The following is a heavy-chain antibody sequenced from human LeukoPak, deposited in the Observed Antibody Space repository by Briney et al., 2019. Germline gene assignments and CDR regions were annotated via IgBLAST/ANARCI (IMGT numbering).Heavy chain of an antibody. CDR2: IKQDGSEK. CDR3: ARSAHGAIDT. CDR1: GFTVSSNY. Sequence: PGGSLRLSCAASGFTVSSNYMSWVRQAPGKGLEWVANIKQDGSEKYYVDSVKGRFTISRDNAKNSLYLQMNSLRAEDTAVYYCARSAHGAIDTWGQGTMVTVSS. J-gene: IGHJ3*02. V-gene: IGHV3-7*04.